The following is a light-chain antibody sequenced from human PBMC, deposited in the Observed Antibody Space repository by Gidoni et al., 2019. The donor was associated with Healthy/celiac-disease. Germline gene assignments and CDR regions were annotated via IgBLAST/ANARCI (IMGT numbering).Light chain of an antibody. J-gene: IGKJ1*01. CDR1: QSVSSY. CDR3: QQRSNWPRA. Sequence: EIVLTQSPATLSLSPGERATLSCRARQSVSSYLAWYQQKPGQAPRLLNYDASNRATGIPARFSGSWSGTDFTLTISSLEPEDFAVYYCQQRSNWPRAFGQGTKVEIK. CDR2: DAS. V-gene: IGKV3-11*01.